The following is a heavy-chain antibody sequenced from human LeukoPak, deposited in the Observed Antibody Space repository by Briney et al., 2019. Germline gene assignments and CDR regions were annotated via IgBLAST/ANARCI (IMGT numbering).Heavy chain of an antibody. D-gene: IGHD3-9*01. Sequence: ASVKVSCKASGYTFTTYYMHWVRQAPGQGLEWVGIINPSGGSTSYAQKFQGRVTMTRDMSTSTVYMELSSLRSEDTAVYYCARDYDVLTAYPPTQLFDPWAREPWSPSPQ. CDR2: INPSGGST. J-gene: IGHJ5*02. V-gene: IGHV1-46*01. CDR3: ARDYDVLTAYPPTQLFDP. CDR1: GYTFTTYY.